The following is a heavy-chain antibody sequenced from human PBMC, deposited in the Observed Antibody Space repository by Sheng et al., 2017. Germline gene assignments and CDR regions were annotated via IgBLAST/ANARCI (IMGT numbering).Heavy chain of an antibody. CDR3: ARVPLWELLTHDAFDI. CDR2: INPNSGGT. Sequence: QVQLVQSGAEVKKPGASVKVSCKASGYTFTGYYMHWVRQAPGQGLEWMGWINPNSGGTNYAQKFQGRVTMTRDTSISTAYMELSRLRSDDTAVYYCARVPLWELLTHDAFDIWGQGTMVTVSS. CDR1: GYTFTGYY. J-gene: IGHJ3*02. V-gene: IGHV1-2*02. D-gene: IGHD1-26*01.